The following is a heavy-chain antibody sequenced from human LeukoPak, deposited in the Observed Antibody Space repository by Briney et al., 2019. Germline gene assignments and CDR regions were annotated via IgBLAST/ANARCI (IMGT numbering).Heavy chain of an antibody. J-gene: IGHJ4*02. CDR1: GEFFSGYY. Sequence: SETLSLTCPVYGEFFSGYYWSWIRQPPGKGLEWIGEINHSESTNYNPSLKSRVTISVDTSKNQFSLKLSSVIAADTAVYYCARGVARTYYSDTSGYAAADYWGQGTLVTVSS. D-gene: IGHD3-22*01. CDR2: INHSEST. V-gene: IGHV4-34*01. CDR3: ARGVARTYYSDTSGYAAADY.